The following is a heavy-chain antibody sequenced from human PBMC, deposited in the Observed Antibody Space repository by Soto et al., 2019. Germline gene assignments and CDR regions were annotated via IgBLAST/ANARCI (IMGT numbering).Heavy chain of an antibody. V-gene: IGHV4-31*03. J-gene: IGHJ4*02. Sequence: PSETLSLTCTVSGGSISSGGYYWSWIRQHPGKGLEWIGYIYYSGSTYYNPSLKSRVTISVDTSNNQFYLKLSSVTAAETAVYYCARENWKRFDYWGQGAMVTVSS. CDR2: IYYSGST. CDR1: GGSISSGGYY. D-gene: IGHD1-1*01. CDR3: ARENWKRFDY.